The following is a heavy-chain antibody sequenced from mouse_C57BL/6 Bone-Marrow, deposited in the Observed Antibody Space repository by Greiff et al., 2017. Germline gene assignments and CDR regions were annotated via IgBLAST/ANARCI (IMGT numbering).Heavy chain of an antibody. CDR3: GRRNDGSSYCYWYFDV. CDR1: GFTFSDYG. D-gene: IGHD1-1*01. Sequence: EVKLVESGGGLVKPGGSLKLSCAASGFTFSDYGMHWVRQAPEKGLEWVAYISSGSSTIYYADTVKGRFTISRDNAKSTLFLHMTSLRSEDTAMYYCGRRNDGSSYCYWYFDVWGRGTTVTVSS. J-gene: IGHJ1*03. V-gene: IGHV5-17*01. CDR2: ISSGSSTI.